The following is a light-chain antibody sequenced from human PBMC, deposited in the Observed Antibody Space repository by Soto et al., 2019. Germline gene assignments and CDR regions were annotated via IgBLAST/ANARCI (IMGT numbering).Light chain of an antibody. Sequence: EIVLTQSTTTLSLSPGERATPSCMASQRISSYLAWYQQKPGQAPRLFIYDASNRATGIPARFSGSGSGTDFTLTISSLEPEDFAVYYCQQRSEWPITFGQGTLLEV. CDR3: QQRSEWPIT. CDR2: DAS. J-gene: IGKJ5*01. V-gene: IGKV3-11*01. CDR1: QRISSY.